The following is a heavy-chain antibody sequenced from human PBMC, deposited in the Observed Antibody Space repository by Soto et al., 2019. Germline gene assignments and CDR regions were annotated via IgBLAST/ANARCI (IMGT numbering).Heavy chain of an antibody. V-gene: IGHV1-69*01. CDR3: ARGRDEYQVLKGFDY. CDR2: IIPIFRIA. Sequence: QVQLVQSGAEVKKPGSSVKVSCKASGGTFSSYSISWVRQVPGQGLEWMGGIIPIFRIANYAQKFQGRVTITADESTSTAYMELSSLRSQDTAVYYCARGRDEYQVLKGFDYWGRGALVTVSS. CDR1: GGTFSSYS. D-gene: IGHD2-2*01. J-gene: IGHJ4*02.